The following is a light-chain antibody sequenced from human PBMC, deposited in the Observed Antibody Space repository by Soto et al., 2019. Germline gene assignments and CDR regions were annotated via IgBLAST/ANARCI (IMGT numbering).Light chain of an antibody. Sequence: QSVLTQPPSASGTPGQRVTISCSGSSSNIGSNSVNWYQQLPGAAPKLLIYSNNQRTSGVPDRFSGSKSGTSASLAISGLQSVDEADYYCAAWDDSLNGREVFGTGTKLTVL. CDR2: SNN. J-gene: IGLJ1*01. CDR1: SSNIGSNS. V-gene: IGLV1-44*01. CDR3: AAWDDSLNGREV.